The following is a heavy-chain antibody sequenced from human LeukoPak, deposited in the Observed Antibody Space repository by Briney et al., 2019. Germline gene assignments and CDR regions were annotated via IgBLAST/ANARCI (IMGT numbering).Heavy chain of an antibody. CDR1: GYTFTING. CDR2: ISAYNGNT. CDR3: ARERSNGMGAFDI. D-gene: IGHD4/OR15-4a*01. V-gene: IGHV1-18*01. Sequence: AAVKLTLNSSGYTFTINGIRMVRQPPGQGLEWMGWISAYNGNTNYAQKLQGRVTMTTDTSASTAYMELRSLRSDDTAVYYCARERSNGMGAFDIWGQGTMVTVSS. J-gene: IGHJ3*02.